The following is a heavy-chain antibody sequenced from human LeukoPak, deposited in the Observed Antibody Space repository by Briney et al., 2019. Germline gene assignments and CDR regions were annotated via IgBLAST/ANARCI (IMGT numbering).Heavy chain of an antibody. CDR1: GFTVSSNY. J-gene: IGHJ4*02. CDR2: ISSNGGST. CDR3: ARSKSDTLYLGDY. D-gene: IGHD3-16*01. Sequence: PGGSLRLSCAASGFTVSSNYMSWVRQAPGKGLEYVSAISSNGGSTYYANSVKGRFTISRDNSKNTLYLQMSSLRPEDMAVYYCARSKSDTLYLGDYWGQGTLVTVSS. V-gene: IGHV3-64*01.